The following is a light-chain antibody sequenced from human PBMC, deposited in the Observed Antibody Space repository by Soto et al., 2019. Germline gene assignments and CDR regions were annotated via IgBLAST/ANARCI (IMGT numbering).Light chain of an antibody. J-gene: IGKJ4*01. V-gene: IGKV3-15*01. Sequence: EILLTQSPATLSVSPGGRATLSCRASQSVSSNLAWYQQKPGQAPRLLIYGASTRATGIPARFSGSGSGTDFTLTISSLEPEDLAVYYCQQYNNWLTFGGGTKVDIK. CDR2: GAS. CDR1: QSVSSN. CDR3: QQYNNWLT.